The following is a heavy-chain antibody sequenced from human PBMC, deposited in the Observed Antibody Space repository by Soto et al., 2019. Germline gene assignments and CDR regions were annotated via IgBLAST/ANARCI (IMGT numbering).Heavy chain of an antibody. D-gene: IGHD4-17*01. J-gene: IGHJ5*01. CDR3: ARQMSTVTRSWFDS. CDR1: GFTFSSYW. CDR2: INSDASGT. Sequence: EVQLLESGGGLVQPGGSLRLSCAASGFTFSSYWMHWVRQVPGKGLVWVSRINSDASGTNYADSVKGRFTISRDNAKYSLYLQMNSLRAECTAVYYCARQMSTVTRSWFDSWGQGTLVTVSS. V-gene: IGHV3-74*01.